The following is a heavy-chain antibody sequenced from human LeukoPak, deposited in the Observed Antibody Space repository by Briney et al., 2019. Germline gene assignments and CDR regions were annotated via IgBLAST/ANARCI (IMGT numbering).Heavy chain of an antibody. CDR3: ARGSFGELFPCQFYYYGMDV. CDR1: GYTFTSYG. J-gene: IGHJ6*02. CDR2: ISAYNGNT. V-gene: IGHV1-18*01. Sequence: ASVKVSCKASGYTFTSYGISWVRQAPGQGLEWMGWISAYNGNTNYAQKLQGRVTMTTDTSTSTAYMELRSLRSDDTAVYYCARGSFGELFPCQFYYYGMDVWGQGTTVTVSS. D-gene: IGHD3-10*01.